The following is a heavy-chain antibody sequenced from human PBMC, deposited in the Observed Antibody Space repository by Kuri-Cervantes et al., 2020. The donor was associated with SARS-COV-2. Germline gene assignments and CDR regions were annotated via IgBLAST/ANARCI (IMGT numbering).Heavy chain of an antibody. CDR1: GYSFTSYR. J-gene: IGHJ4*02. CDR2: IDPSASYN. Sequence: GGSLRLSCKGSGYSFTSYRISWMRQMRWKGLEWMVRIDPSASYNNYRPSFQGHITISADKSIRTAFLQWSSLKASDTAMYYCASNYYGSGKWGQGTLVTVSS. D-gene: IGHD3-10*01. V-gene: IGHV5-10-1*01. CDR3: ASNYYGSGK.